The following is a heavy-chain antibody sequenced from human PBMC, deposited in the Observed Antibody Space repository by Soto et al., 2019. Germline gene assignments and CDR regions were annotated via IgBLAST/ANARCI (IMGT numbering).Heavy chain of an antibody. V-gene: IGHV1-18*01. D-gene: IGHD6-13*01. Sequence: ASVKVSCKASGYTFTSYGISWVRQAPGQGLEWMGWISAYNGSTNYAQKLQGRVTMTTDTSTSTAYMELRSLRSDDTAVYYCARRSDVMYSSSWYYAFDIWDQGTMVTVSS. CDR1: GYTFTSYG. CDR3: ARRSDVMYSSSWYYAFDI. J-gene: IGHJ3*02. CDR2: ISAYNGST.